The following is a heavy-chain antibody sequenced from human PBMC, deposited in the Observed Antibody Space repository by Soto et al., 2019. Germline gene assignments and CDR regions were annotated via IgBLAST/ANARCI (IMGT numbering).Heavy chain of an antibody. CDR3: AGQRGSGSYYNAYYFDY. Sequence: TLSLTCTVSGGSINSAGYYWSWLRQHPGQGLEWIGNIYYSGSTNYNPSLKSRVTISIDTSKNHFSLNLSSVTAADTAVYYCAGQRGSGSYYNAYYFDYWGQGTLVTVS. CDR1: GGSINSAGYY. CDR2: IYYSGST. V-gene: IGHV4-31*03. D-gene: IGHD3-10*01. J-gene: IGHJ4*02.